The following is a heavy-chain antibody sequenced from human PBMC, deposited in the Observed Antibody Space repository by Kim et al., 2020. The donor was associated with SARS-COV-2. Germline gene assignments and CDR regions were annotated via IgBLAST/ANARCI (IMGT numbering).Heavy chain of an antibody. D-gene: IGHD5-18*01. Sequence: SETLSLTCAVSGGSISSSTWWCLLRQPREKRVGLIGVIYHGGSTNYNPSLKCRVTITVDKSKNQFSLKLSAVTAADTAVYYCARGMDTAMATDYWGQGTLVTVSS. V-gene: IGHV4-4*02. CDR1: GGSISSSTW. CDR3: ARGMDTAMATDY. CDR2: IYHGGST. J-gene: IGHJ4*02.